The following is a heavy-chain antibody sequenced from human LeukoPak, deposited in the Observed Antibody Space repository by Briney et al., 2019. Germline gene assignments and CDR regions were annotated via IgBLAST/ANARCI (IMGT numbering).Heavy chain of an antibody. CDR2: ISYDGSNK. V-gene: IGHV3-30-3*01. CDR1: GFTFSSYA. J-gene: IGHJ2*01. CDR3: ASRDSSTDGYFDL. D-gene: IGHD6-13*01. Sequence: GRSLRLSCAASGFTFSSYAMHWVRQAPGKGLEWVAVISYDGSNKYYADSVKGRFTISRDNSKNSLYLQMNSLRAEDTAVYYCASRDSSTDGYFDLWGRGTLVTVSS.